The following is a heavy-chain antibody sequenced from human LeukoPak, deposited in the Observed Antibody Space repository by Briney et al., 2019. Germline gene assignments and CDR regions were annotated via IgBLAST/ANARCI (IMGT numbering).Heavy chain of an antibody. D-gene: IGHD1-1*01. J-gene: IGHJ4*02. CDR1: GFTFNVRW. CDR3: ARGTGLFDY. Sequence: SGGSLRLSCVASGFTFNVRWMHWVRQAPGKGLVWVSRINSDGSGTSHADSVKGRFTISRDNAKNTLYLQMNSLRAEDTAVYYCARGTGLFDYWGQGTLVTVSS. V-gene: IGHV3-74*01. CDR2: INSDGSGT.